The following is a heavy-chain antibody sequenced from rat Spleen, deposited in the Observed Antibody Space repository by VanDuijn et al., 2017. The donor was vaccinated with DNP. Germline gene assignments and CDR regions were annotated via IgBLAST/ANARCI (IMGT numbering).Heavy chain of an antibody. V-gene: IGHV3-1*01. J-gene: IGHJ4*01. Sequence: EVQLQESGPGLLKPSQSLSLTCSVTGYSISRTYWGWFRKFPGNKMEWIGHIRYSGSTSYNPSLKSRIHITIDTSKNQFFLQMNCVTTEYTATYFCASYYYDGYYAMDAWGQGTSVTVSS. CDR3: ASYYYDGYYAMDA. CDR2: IRYSGST. D-gene: IGHD1-12*02. CDR1: GYSISRTY.